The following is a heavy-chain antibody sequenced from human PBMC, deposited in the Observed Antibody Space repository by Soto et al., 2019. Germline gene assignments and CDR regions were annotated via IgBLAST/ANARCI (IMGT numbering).Heavy chain of an antibody. CDR1: GFTVSSNY. CDR3: AREIRVVVAEATSRGMDV. J-gene: IGHJ6*02. V-gene: IGHV3-53*01. CDR2: IYGGGST. D-gene: IGHD2-15*01. Sequence: EVQLVESGGGLIQPGGSLRLSCAASGFTVSSNYMSWVRQAPGKGLEWVSVIYGGGSTYYADSVKGRFTISRDNSKNTLYLQMNSLRAEDTAVYYGAREIRVVVAEATSRGMDVWGQGTTVTVSS.